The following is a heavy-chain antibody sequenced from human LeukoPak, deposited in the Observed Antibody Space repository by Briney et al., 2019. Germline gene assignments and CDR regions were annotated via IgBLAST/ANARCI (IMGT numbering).Heavy chain of an antibody. D-gene: IGHD4-17*01. V-gene: IGHV3-30*04. J-gene: IGHJ4*02. CDR3: AKDDGYGDYDY. Sequence: GRSLRLSCAASGFTFSSYAMHWVRQAPGKGLEWVAVISYDGSNKYYADSVKGRFTISRDNSKNTLYLQMNSLRAEDTAVYYCAKDDGYGDYDYWGQGTLVTVSS. CDR2: ISYDGSNK. CDR1: GFTFSSYA.